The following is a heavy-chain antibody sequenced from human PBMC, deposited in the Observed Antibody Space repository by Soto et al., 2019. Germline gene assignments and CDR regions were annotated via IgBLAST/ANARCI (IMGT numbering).Heavy chain of an antibody. CDR3: ATEAPAANPLVFDY. D-gene: IGHD2-2*01. CDR2: FDPEDGET. V-gene: IGHV1-24*01. Sequence: ASVKVSCKVSGYTLTELSMHWVRQAPGKGLEWMGGFDPEDGETIYAQKFQGRVTMTEDTSTDTAYMELSSLRSEDTAVYYCATEAPAANPLVFDYWGQGTLVTVSS. CDR1: GYTLTELS. J-gene: IGHJ4*02.